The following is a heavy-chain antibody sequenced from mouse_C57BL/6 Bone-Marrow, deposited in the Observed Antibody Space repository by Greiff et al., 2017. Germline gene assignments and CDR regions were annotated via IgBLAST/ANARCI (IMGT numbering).Heavy chain of an antibody. CDR3: ARWTYYSNYFFAY. Sequence: EVHLVESGPELVKPGASVKISCKASGYSFTGYYMNWVKQSPEKSLEWIGEINPSTGGTTYNQKFKAKATLTVDKSSSTAYMQLKSLTSEDSAVYYCARWTYYSNYFFAYWGQGTLVTVSA. V-gene: IGHV1-42*01. J-gene: IGHJ3*01. CDR1: GYSFTGYY. CDR2: INPSTGGT. D-gene: IGHD2-5*01.